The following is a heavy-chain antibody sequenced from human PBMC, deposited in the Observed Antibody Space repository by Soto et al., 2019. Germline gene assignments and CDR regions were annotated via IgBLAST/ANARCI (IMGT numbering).Heavy chain of an antibody. CDR1: GGSISSGGYS. CDR3: ARGLRGSGYPIDY. J-gene: IGHJ4*02. D-gene: IGHD3-3*01. V-gene: IGHV4-30-2*01. CDR2: IYRSGST. Sequence: SETLSLTCAVSGGSISSGGYSWSWIRQPPGKGLEWIGYIYRSGSTYYNPSLKSRVTISVDRSKNQFSLKLSSVTAADTAVYYCARGLRGSGYPIDYWGQGTLVTVSS.